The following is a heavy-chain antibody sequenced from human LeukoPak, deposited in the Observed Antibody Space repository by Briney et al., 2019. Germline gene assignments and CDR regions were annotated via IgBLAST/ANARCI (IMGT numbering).Heavy chain of an antibody. Sequence: SVKVSCKASGYTFTSYDINWVRQATGQGLEWMGWMNPNSGNTGYAQKFQGRVTMTRNTSISTAYMELSSLRSEDTAVYYCAIDEVVPAAAFDYWGQGTLVTVSS. CDR2: MNPNSGNT. CDR3: AIDEVVPAAAFDY. CDR1: GYTFTSYD. V-gene: IGHV1-8*01. J-gene: IGHJ4*02. D-gene: IGHD2-2*01.